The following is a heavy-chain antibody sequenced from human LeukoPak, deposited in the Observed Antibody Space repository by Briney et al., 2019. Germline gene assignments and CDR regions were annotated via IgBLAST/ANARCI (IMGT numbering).Heavy chain of an antibody. V-gene: IGHV3-7*01. J-gene: IGHJ6*03. CDR2: IKQDGSEK. CDR3: ARDRPQQWLVRGQRGYYYYMDV. CDR1: GFTFNNYW. D-gene: IGHD6-19*01. Sequence: GGSLRLSCAASGFTFNNYWMTWVRQAPGMGLEWVANIKQDGSEKYYVDSVKGRFTISRDIAKNSLYLQMNSLSAEDTAVYYCARDRPQQWLVRGQRGYYYYMDVWGKGTTVTISS.